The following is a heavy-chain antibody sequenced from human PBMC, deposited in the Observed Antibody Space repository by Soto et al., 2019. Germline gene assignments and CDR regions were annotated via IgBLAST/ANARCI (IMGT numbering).Heavy chain of an antibody. CDR2: INWNSGSI. V-gene: IGHV3-9*01. CDR1: GFTFDDYA. CDR3: AKEKGFGGVRKGKDV. J-gene: IGHJ6*02. D-gene: IGHD3-16*01. Sequence: EVQLVESGGGLVQPGRSLRLSCAASGFTFDDYAMHWVRQAPGKGLEWVSGINWNSGSIGYADSVKGRFTISRDNAKNSLYLQMNSLRTEDTALYYCAKEKGFGGVRKGKDVWGQGTTVTVSS.